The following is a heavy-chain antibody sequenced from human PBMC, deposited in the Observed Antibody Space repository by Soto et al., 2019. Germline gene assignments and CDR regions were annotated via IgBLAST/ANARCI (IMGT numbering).Heavy chain of an antibody. CDR1: GASISSGDYY. D-gene: IGHD5-12*01. J-gene: IGHJ4*02. Sequence: SETPSLTCTVSGASISSGDYYWSWIRQHPGRGLEWIGYIFYTGGTFYTPSLKSRVTMSVDTSKNQFSLKLTSVTAADTAVYFCARDRGATIFYFWGRGTXVTVSS. CDR2: IFYTGGT. CDR3: ARDRGATIFYF. V-gene: IGHV4-31*03.